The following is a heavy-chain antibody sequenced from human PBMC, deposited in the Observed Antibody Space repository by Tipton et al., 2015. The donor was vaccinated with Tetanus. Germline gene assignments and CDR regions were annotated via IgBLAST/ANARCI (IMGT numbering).Heavy chain of an antibody. D-gene: IGHD2-2*01. CDR2: ILYSASA. CDR3: ARGGEYPTYFDI. Sequence: LRLSCTVSGGTVSRGSYYWNWLRQPPGKGLEWIGYILYSASANYRPSLNSGITISADTSKNQFSLKLNSVTYAGTAVYDCARGGEYPTYFDIWGRGTLVSVSS. CDR1: GGTVSRGSYY. V-gene: IGHV4-61*01. J-gene: IGHJ2*01.